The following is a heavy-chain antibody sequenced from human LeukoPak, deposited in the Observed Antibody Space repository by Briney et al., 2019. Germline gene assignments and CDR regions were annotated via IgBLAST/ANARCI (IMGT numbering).Heavy chain of an antibody. J-gene: IGHJ3*02. CDR1: RDNIFSNSAA. V-gene: IGHV6-1*01. Sequence: SQTLSLTCAISRDNIFSNSAAWNWIRQSPSRGLEWLGRTYYRSKWYSDYAPSVKSRITINPDTSKNQFSLQLNSVTPEDTAVYYCARHDVVSRAFDIWGPGTMVTVSS. CDR2: TYYRSKWYS. CDR3: ARHDVVSRAFDI. D-gene: IGHD2-15*01.